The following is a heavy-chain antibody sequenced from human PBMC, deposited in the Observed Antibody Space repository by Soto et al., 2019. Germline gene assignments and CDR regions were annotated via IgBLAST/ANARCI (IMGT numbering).Heavy chain of an antibody. CDR2: ISHDGSNK. V-gene: IGHV3-30*18. CDR3: AKDVHGGVVVVAADS. Sequence: QVPLVESGGGVVQPGRSLRLSCAASGFTFSSYGLHWVRQAPGKGLEWVAVISHDGSNKYYADTVKGRFTISRDNPNNTLYLQMNSLRAEDTAVYYCAKDVHGGVVVVAADSWGQGNLVTVSS. CDR1: GFTFSSYG. J-gene: IGHJ4*02. D-gene: IGHD2-15*01.